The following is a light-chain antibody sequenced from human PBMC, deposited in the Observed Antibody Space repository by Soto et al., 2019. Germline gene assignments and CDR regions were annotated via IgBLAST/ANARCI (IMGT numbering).Light chain of an antibody. Sequence: SVLTQPASVSGSPGQSLTISCTGSSRDVGGYNYVSSYQQHPGKAPKLMIYEVSNRPSGVSNRFSGSKSGNTASLTISGLQAEDEADYYCSSYTSSSTPVVFGTGTKVTVL. CDR3: SSYTSSSTPVV. CDR2: EVS. J-gene: IGLJ1*01. CDR1: SRDVGGYNY. V-gene: IGLV2-14*01.